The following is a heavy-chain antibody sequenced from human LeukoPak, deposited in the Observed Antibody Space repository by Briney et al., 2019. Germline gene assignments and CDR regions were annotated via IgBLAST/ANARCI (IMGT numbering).Heavy chain of an antibody. Sequence: ASVKVSFTASGYTFTSYYMHWVRQAPGQGLEWMGIINPSGGSTSYAQKFQGRVTMTRDTSTSTVYMELSSLRSEDTAVYYCAVPYQGGFDYWGQGTLVTVSS. V-gene: IGHV1-46*01. CDR2: INPSGGST. D-gene: IGHD2-2*01. CDR3: AVPYQGGFDY. CDR1: GYTFTSYY. J-gene: IGHJ4*02.